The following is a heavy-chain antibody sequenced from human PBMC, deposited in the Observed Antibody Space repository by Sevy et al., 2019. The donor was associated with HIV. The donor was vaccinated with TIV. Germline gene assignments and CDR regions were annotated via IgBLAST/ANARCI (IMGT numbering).Heavy chain of an antibody. CDR3: AKAYCSGGRCYSLAY. CDR1: GYSFTTYR. J-gene: IGHJ4*02. D-gene: IGHD2-15*01. Sequence: ASVKVSCKASGYSFTTYRIMWVRQAPGQGLEWMGWISPFNGDTNYAQKVQGRATMSTDTSTSTAYMELRTLTSGDTAIYYCAKAYCSGGRCYSLAYWGQGTLVTVSS. V-gene: IGHV1-18*01. CDR2: ISPFNGDT.